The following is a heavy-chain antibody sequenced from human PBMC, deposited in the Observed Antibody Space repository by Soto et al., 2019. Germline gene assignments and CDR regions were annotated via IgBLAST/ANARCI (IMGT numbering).Heavy chain of an antibody. J-gene: IGHJ4*02. D-gene: IGHD3-10*01. V-gene: IGHV1-69*19. Sequence: HVQLVQSGAEMKKPGSSVHVSCQSSGGTFNTYAMNWVRQAPGQGPEWMGDISPMFGAANYAPKFQGRVTITADESTGTSYMQLSSLTSEDTALYFCAREVQVHTPAFVYWGQGTLVTVSS. CDR3: AREVQVHTPAFVY. CDR2: ISPMFGAA. CDR1: GGTFNTYA.